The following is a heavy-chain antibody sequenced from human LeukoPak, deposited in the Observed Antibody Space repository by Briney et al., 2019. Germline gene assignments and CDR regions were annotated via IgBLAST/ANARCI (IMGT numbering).Heavy chain of an antibody. CDR3: AKGGSKYYDILTGYYSARVGAFDI. J-gene: IGHJ3*02. CDR2: ISYDGSNK. Sequence: GGSLRLSCAASGFTFSSYGMHWVRQAPGKGLEWVAVISYDGSNKYYADSVKGRFTISRDNSKNTLYLQMNSLRAEDTAVYYCAKGGSKYYDILTGYYSARVGAFDIWGQGTMVTVSS. CDR1: GFTFSSYG. D-gene: IGHD3-9*01. V-gene: IGHV3-30*18.